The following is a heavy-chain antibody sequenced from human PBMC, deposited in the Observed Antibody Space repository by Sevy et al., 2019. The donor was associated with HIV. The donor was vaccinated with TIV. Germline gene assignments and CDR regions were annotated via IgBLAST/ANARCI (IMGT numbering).Heavy chain of an antibody. D-gene: IGHD6-13*01. CDR1: GDSVSSSSYY. Sequence: SETLSLTCSVCGDSVSSSSYYWGWIRQPPGKGLEWIGGIYYSGSTYYSPSLKSRVTISVNTSKNPFSLMLNSVTAADTALYYCARTRSGSSYDGFDIWGQGTMVTVSS. V-gene: IGHV4-39*01. CDR3: ARTRSGSSYDGFDI. J-gene: IGHJ3*02. CDR2: IYYSGST.